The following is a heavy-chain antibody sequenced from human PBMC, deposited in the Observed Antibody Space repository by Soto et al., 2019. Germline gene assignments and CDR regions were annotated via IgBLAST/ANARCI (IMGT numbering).Heavy chain of an antibody. Sequence: QVQLQQWGAGLLKPSETLSLTSAVYGGSFSGYYWNWIRQPPGKGLEWIGEIDHSGYTNYNPSLKSRVTISVDTSKNQFSLRLTSVTAADTAVYYCARVRDWFDPWGQGTLVTVS. D-gene: IGHD3-3*01. CDR1: GGSFSGYY. V-gene: IGHV4-34*01. J-gene: IGHJ5*02. CDR3: ARVRDWFDP. CDR2: IDHSGYT.